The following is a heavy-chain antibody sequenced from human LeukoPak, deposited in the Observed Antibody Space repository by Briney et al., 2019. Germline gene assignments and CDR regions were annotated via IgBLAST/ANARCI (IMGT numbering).Heavy chain of an antibody. CDR2: MNQDGSDK. J-gene: IGHJ1*01. Sequence: SGGSLRLSCVASGFIVSANCMSWVRQAPGKGLEWVANMNQDGSDKNYVDSVKGRFTISRDNAKNSLYLQMNSLRAEDTAVYYCARESTEERPGYWGQGTLVTVSS. D-gene: IGHD1-1*01. CDR3: ARESTEERPGY. V-gene: IGHV3-7*01. CDR1: GFIVSANC.